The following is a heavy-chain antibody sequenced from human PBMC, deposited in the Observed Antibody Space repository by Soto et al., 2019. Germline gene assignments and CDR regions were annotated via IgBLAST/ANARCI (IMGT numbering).Heavy chain of an antibody. CDR3: ARDLYSGYDLVRQLIDY. D-gene: IGHD5-12*01. CDR2: ISSSSSYI. V-gene: IGHV3-21*01. CDR1: GFTFSSYS. Sequence: EVQLVESGGGLVKPGGSLRLSCAASGFTFSSYSMNWVRQAPGKGLEWVSSISSSSSYIYYADSVKGRFTITRDNAKNSLYLQMNSLRAEDTAVYYCARDLYSGYDLVRQLIDYWGQGTLVTVSS. J-gene: IGHJ4*02.